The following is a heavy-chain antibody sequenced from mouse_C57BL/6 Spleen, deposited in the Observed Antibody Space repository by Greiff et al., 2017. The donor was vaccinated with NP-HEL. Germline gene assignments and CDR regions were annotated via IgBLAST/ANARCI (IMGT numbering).Heavy chain of an antibody. V-gene: IGHV5-4*01. Sequence: EVKLVESGGGLVKPGGSLKLSCAASGFTFSSYAMSWVRQTPEKRLEWVATISDGGSYTYYPDNVKGRFTISRDNAKNNLYLQMSHLKSEDTAMYYCARDQLRFYFDVWGTGTTVTVSS. CDR1: GFTFSSYA. J-gene: IGHJ1*03. CDR3: ARDQLRFYFDV. D-gene: IGHD1-1*01. CDR2: ISDGGSYT.